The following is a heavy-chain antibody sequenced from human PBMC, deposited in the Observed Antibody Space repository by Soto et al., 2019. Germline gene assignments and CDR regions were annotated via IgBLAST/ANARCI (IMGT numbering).Heavy chain of an antibody. CDR2: IYPGDSDT. V-gene: IGHV5-51*01. CDR1: GYSFTSYW. J-gene: IGHJ6*02. Sequence: GESLKISCKGSGYSFTSYWIGWVRQMPGKGLEWMGIIYPGDSDTRYSPSFQGKVTISADKSISTAYLQWSSLKASDTAMYYCARRPGYSSSYYSYGMDVLGQGTTVTVSS. CDR3: ARRPGYSSSYYSYGMDV. D-gene: IGHD6-6*01.